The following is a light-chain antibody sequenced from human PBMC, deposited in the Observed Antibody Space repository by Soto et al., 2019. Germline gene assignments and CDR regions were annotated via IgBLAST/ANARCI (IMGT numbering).Light chain of an antibody. J-gene: IGKJ1*01. CDR3: QHFGNSLWT. CDR2: GAS. V-gene: IGKV3-20*01. CDR1: QSVASRN. Sequence: EIVLTQSPGTLSLSPGEGATLSCRASQSVASRNLAWYQQKSGQAPRLLIYGASSRAIHTPDRFSGSGSGTDFTLTISGLEPEDFAVYYCQHFGNSLWTFGQGTKV.